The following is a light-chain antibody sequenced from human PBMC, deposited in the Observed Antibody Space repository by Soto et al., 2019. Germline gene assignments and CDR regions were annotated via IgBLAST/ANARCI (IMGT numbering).Light chain of an antibody. CDR3: QQYGSSGT. CDR1: QSVSSSY. J-gene: IGKJ1*01. CDR2: GAS. Sequence: EIVLSQSPSTPSLSPGERATRPCRASQSVSSSYLAWYQQKPGQAPRLLIYGASSRATGIPDRFSGSGSGTDFTLTISRLEPEDFAVYYCQQYGSSGTFGQGTKVDIK. V-gene: IGKV3-20*01.